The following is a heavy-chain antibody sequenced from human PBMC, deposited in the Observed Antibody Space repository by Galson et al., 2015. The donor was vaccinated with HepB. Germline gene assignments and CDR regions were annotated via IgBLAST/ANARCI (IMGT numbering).Heavy chain of an antibody. CDR1: GYTFTSYA. D-gene: IGHD6-13*01. CDR2: INTNTGNP. CDR3: ARDRGFLAAAGTFRYYYYGMDV. J-gene: IGHJ6*02. Sequence: SVKVSCKASGYTFTSYAMNWVRQAPGQGLEWMGWINTNTGNPTYAQGFTGRFVFSLDTSVSTAYLQISSLKAEDTAVYYCARDRGFLAAAGTFRYYYYGMDVWGQGTTVTVSS. V-gene: IGHV7-4-1*02.